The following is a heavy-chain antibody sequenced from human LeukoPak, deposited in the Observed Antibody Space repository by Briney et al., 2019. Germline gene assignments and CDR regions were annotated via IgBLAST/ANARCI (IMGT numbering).Heavy chain of an antibody. CDR3: ARDRSGSLDY. Sequence: GGSLRLSCAASGFTFSNYVMSWVRQAPGKGLEWISSISSSSSYIYYADSVKGRFTISRDNAKNSLYLQMNSLRAEDTAVYYCARDRSGSLDYWGQGTLVTVSS. CDR2: ISSSSSYI. CDR1: GFTFSNYV. J-gene: IGHJ4*02. V-gene: IGHV3-21*01. D-gene: IGHD1-26*01.